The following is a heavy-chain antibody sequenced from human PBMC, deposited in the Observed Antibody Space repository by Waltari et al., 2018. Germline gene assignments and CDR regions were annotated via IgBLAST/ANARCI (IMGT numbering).Heavy chain of an antibody. Sequence: QVQLVESGGGLVKPGGSLRLSCAASGFTFSDYYMSWIRQAPGKGRGWVSYSSSSGSTIYYADSVKGRFTISRDNAKNSLYLQMNSLGAEGTAVYYCARGKRYVAAVAYWGQGTLVTVSS. CDR2: SSSSGSTI. J-gene: IGHJ4*02. D-gene: IGHD6-13*01. CDR1: GFTFSDYY. CDR3: ARGKRYVAAVAY. V-gene: IGHV3-11*04.